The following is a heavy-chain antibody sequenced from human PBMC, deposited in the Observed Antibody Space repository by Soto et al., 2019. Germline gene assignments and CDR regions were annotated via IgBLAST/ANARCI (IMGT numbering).Heavy chain of an antibody. V-gene: IGHV3-23*01. CDR1: GFTFSSYA. CDR3: AKGPLGYPYYHYGLDV. Sequence: GGSLRLSCAASGFTFSSYAMSWVRQAPGKGLEWVSAISGSGGSTYYADSVKGRFTISRDNSKNTLYLQMNSLRAEDTAVYYCAKGPLGYPYYHYGLDVRGQGTTVTVSS. J-gene: IGHJ6*02. CDR2: ISGSGGST. D-gene: IGHD5-18*01.